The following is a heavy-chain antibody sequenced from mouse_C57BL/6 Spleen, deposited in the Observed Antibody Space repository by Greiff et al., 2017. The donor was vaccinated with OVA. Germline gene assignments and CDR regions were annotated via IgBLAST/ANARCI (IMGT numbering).Heavy chain of an antibody. V-gene: IGHV5-17*01. CDR2: ISSGSSTI. CDR3: ARGTGTGYFDY. D-gene: IGHD4-1*01. J-gene: IGHJ2*01. CDR1: GFTFSDYG. Sequence: EVQGVESGGGLVKPGGSLKLSCAASGFTFSDYGMHWVRQAPEKGLEWVAYISSGSSTIYYADTVKGRFTITRDNAKSTLFLQITSLRSEDTAMYYCARGTGTGYFDYWGQGTTLTVSS.